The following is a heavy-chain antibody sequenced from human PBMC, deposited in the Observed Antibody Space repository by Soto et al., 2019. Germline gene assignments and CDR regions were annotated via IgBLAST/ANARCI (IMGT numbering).Heavy chain of an antibody. CDR2: MQPSTGRT. J-gene: IGHJ4*02. D-gene: IGHD1-26*01. CDR3: AGGVRAGVDY. V-gene: IGHV1-8*01. Sequence: QVQLVQSGAEVREPGASVKVSCKASGYSFTSLDINCVRQTAGQGLEWMGWMQPSTGRTGYAQQFQGRVTMTRDTSINTAYMELTTLPSDDTAFYYCAGGVRAGVDYWGQGTLVTVSS. CDR1: GYSFTSLD.